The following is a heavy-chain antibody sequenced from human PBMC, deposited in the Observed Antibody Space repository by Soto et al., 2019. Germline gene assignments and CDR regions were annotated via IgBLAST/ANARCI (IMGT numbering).Heavy chain of an antibody. CDR3: ARLAYAHYYYYGMDV. D-gene: IGHD4-17*01. CDR2: INHSGST. CDR1: GGSFSGYY. J-gene: IGHJ6*02. V-gene: IGHV4-34*01. Sequence: SETLSLTCAVYGGSFSGYYWSWIRQPPGKGLEWIGEINHSGSTNYNPSLKSRVTISVDTSKNQFSLKLSSVTAADTAVYYCARLAYAHYYYYGMDVWGQGTTVTVSS.